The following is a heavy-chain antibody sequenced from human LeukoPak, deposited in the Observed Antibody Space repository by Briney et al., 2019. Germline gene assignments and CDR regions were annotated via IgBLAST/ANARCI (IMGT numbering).Heavy chain of an antibody. Sequence: SMKVSCKASGGTFSSYAISWVRQAPGQGLEWMGGIIPIFGTANYAQKFQGRVTITADESTSTAYMELSSLRSEDTAVYYCARGDCTNGVCYYYFDYWGQGTLVTVSS. V-gene: IGHV1-69*01. CDR1: GGTFSSYA. J-gene: IGHJ4*02. D-gene: IGHD2-8*01. CDR3: ARGDCTNGVCYYYFDY. CDR2: IIPIFGTA.